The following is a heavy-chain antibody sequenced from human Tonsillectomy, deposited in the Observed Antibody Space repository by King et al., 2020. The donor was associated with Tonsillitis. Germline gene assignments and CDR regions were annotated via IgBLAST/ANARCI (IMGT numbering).Heavy chain of an antibody. CDR3: AGVLVVRGVGAYDI. CDR2: ITSSSNYI. J-gene: IGHJ3*02. V-gene: IGHV3-21*01. CDR1: GFTFSSYS. D-gene: IGHD3-10*01. Sequence: VQLVESGGGLVKPGGSLRLSCAASGFTFSSYSLHWVRQAPGKGLEWVSSITSSSNYIYYADSMEGRCTISRDKAKNSMYLQKNSLRGEDTALYYCAGVLVVRGVGAYDIWGQGTLVTVSS.